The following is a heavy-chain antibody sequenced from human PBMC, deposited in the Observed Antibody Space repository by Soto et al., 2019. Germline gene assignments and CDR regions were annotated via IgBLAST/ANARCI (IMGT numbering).Heavy chain of an antibody. V-gene: IGHV1-2*02. CDR2: INPKFGDT. Sequence: QVQLVQSGAEVKEPGDSVRVSCEASGYTFTAYYIHWVRQAPGQGLVWMGWINPKFGDTTYAQDFQGRISMTRDMSISTVYMELSRLTSDDTAIYCCARNMDYYYGRGSGNGHGVWGQGTTVTVFS. CDR3: ARNMDYYYGRGSGNGHGV. D-gene: IGHD3-10*02. J-gene: IGHJ6*02. CDR1: GYTFTAYY.